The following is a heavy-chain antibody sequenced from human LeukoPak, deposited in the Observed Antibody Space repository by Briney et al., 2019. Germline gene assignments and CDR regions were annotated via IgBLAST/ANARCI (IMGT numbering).Heavy chain of an antibody. CDR1: GFTFSSYE. CDR2: ISTSSSYI. V-gene: IGHV3-21*05. Sequence: GGSLRLSCAASGFTFSSYEMNWVRQAPGQGLEWVSYISTSSSYIYYADSVKGRFTISRDNARNSLYLQMNSLRAEDTAVYYCARDRDWNSGFDYWGQGTLVTVSS. J-gene: IGHJ4*02. CDR3: ARDRDWNSGFDY. D-gene: IGHD1-7*01.